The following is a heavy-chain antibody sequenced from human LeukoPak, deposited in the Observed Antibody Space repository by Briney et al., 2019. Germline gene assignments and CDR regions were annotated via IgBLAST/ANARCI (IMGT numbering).Heavy chain of an antibody. CDR3: ARDAQGWDGYNDTSGY. Sequence: ASVKVSCKASGGTFSSYAISWVRQAPGQGLEWMGGIIPIFGTANYAQKFQGRVTITADESTSTAYMELSSLRSEDTAVYYCARDAQGWDGYNDTSGYWGQGTLFTVSS. V-gene: IGHV1-69*13. CDR2: IIPIFGTA. CDR1: GGTFSSYA. J-gene: IGHJ4*02. D-gene: IGHD5-24*01.